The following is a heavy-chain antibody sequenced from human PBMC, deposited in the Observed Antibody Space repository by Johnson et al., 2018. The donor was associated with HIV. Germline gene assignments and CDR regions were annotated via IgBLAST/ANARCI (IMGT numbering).Heavy chain of an antibody. V-gene: IGHV3-7*05. CDR1: GFIFSSNW. D-gene: IGHD5-24*01. CDR3: AREMAATDAWALDI. Sequence: EVQLVESGGGLVKPGGSLRLSCVASGFIFSSNWMSWVRQAPGKGLEWVGNIKQDGSEKYYVDSVKGRFTISRDNVKKSLYLQMNTLRAEDTALYYCAREMAATDAWALDIWGQGTMVTVSS. CDR2: IKQDGSEK. J-gene: IGHJ3*02.